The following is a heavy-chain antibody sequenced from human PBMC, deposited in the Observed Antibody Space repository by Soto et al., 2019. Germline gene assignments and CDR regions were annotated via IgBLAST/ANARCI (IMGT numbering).Heavy chain of an antibody. D-gene: IGHD5-12*01. CDR2: IIPTFGTA. J-gene: IGHJ5*02. Sequence: QVQLVQSGAEVKKPGSSVKVSCKASGGTFSSYAISWVRQAPGQGLEWMGGIIPTFGTANYAQKFQGRVTITADESTSTAYMELSSLRSEDTAVYYCARRRDGYISGGDWFDPWGQGTLVTVSS. CDR1: GGTFSSYA. CDR3: ARRRDGYISGGDWFDP. V-gene: IGHV1-69*12.